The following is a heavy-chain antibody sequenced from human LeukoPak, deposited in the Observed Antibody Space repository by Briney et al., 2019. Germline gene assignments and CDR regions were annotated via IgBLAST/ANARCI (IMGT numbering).Heavy chain of an antibody. D-gene: IGHD2-2*01. Sequence: GGSLRLSCAASGFSFSSYGVHWVRQAPGKGLEWVAVISKDGNNEYYADSVKGRFTISRDNSENTLYLQMNSLRVEDTAMYYCATGGIRCSSSTCSFDIYFYYGMDVWGQGTTVTVSS. CDR2: ISKDGNNE. J-gene: IGHJ6*02. CDR3: ATGGIRCSSSTCSFDIYFYYGMDV. V-gene: IGHV3-30*03. CDR1: GFSFSSYG.